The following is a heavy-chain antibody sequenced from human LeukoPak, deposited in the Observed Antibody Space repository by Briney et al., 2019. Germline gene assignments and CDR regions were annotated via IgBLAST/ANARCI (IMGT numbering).Heavy chain of an antibody. J-gene: IGHJ4*02. Sequence: PSETLSLTCTVSGASISSSSYYSGWIRQPPGKGLEWIVSVDYSGSTSYNPTLKRRVPISVDKSKNQFSLKLNSVTAADTAVYYCARPLTGYSYFDYWGQGTLVSVSS. CDR2: VDYSGST. D-gene: IGHD3-9*01. V-gene: IGHV4-39*01. CDR1: GASISSSSYY. CDR3: ARPLTGYSYFDY.